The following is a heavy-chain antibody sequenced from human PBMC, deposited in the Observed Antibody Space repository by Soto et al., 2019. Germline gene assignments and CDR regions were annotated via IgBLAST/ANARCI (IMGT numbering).Heavy chain of an antibody. D-gene: IGHD2-21*02. CDR3: ASIGDPDYYHYYMAF. J-gene: IGHJ6*03. CDR2: INHSGST. V-gene: IGHV4-34*01. CDR1: GGSFSGYY. Sequence: SETLSLTCAVYGGSFSGYYWSWIRQPPGKGLEWIGEINHSGSTNYNPSLKSRVTISVDTSKNQFSLKLSSVTAADTAVYYCASIGDPDYYHYYMAFWGKGTSVTVSS.